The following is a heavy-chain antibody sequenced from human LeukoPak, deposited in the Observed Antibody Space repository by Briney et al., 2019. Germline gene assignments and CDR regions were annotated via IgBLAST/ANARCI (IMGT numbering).Heavy chain of an antibody. CDR2: MNTNSGNT. Sequence: ASVKVSCKASGYTFTSYDINWVRQATGQGLEWMGWMNTNSGNTGNAQKFQGRVTITRSTSISTAYMELSSLRSEDTAVYYCARGRAYYDSSGYSLDAFDIWGQGTMVTVSS. J-gene: IGHJ3*02. CDR3: ARGRAYYDSSGYSLDAFDI. CDR1: GYTFTSYD. D-gene: IGHD3-22*01. V-gene: IGHV1-8*03.